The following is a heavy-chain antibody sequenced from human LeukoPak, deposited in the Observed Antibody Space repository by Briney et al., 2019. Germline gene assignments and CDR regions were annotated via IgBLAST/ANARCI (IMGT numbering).Heavy chain of an antibody. CDR3: AREVEVTVNWFDP. J-gene: IGHJ5*02. Sequence: PGGSLRLSCAASGFTFSSYSMNWVRQAPGKGLEWVSYISSSSSTIYYADSVKGRFTISRDNAKNSLYLQMNSLRAEDTAVYYCAREVEVTVNWFDPWGQGTLVTVSS. CDR2: ISSSSSTI. V-gene: IGHV3-48*04. D-gene: IGHD2-21*02. CDR1: GFTFSSYS.